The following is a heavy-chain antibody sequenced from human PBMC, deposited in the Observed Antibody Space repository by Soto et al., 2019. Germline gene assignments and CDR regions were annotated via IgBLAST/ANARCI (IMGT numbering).Heavy chain of an antibody. CDR1: GGSISSSDYY. J-gene: IGHJ3*02. CDR3: SSRALYYDVLTGHDAFDI. V-gene: IGHV4-39*01. D-gene: IGHD3-9*01. Sequence: SETLSLSCTVSGGSISSSDYYWGWIRQPPGKGLEWIGSVYDGGSTYYSPSLKSRVTISVDTSKKQFSLKMTSVTAADTAVYYCSSRALYYDVLTGHDAFDIWGQGTMVTVSS. CDR2: VYDGGST.